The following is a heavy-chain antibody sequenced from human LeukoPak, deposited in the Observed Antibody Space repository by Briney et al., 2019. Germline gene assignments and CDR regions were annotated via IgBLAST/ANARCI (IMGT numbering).Heavy chain of an antibody. Sequence: GAPVKVSCKASGGTFSSYAISWVRQAPGQGLEWMGGIIPIFGTANYAQKFQGRVTITTDESTGTAYMELSSLRSEDTAVYYCATPKDYYDSSGYYPFDYWGQGTLVTVSS. D-gene: IGHD3-22*01. CDR2: IIPIFGTA. V-gene: IGHV1-69*05. J-gene: IGHJ4*02. CDR1: GGTFSSYA. CDR3: ATPKDYYDSSGYYPFDY.